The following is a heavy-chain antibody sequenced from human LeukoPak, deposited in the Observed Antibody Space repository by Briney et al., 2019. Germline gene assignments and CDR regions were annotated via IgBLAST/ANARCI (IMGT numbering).Heavy chain of an antibody. CDR3: ASSGPKYSSSPGTFDI. V-gene: IGHV4-59*01. Sequence: PSETLSLTCTVSGGSISSYYWSWIRQPPGKGLEWIGYIYYSGSTNYNPSLKSRVTISVDTSKNQFSLKLSSVTAADTAVYYCASSGPKYSSSPGTFDIWGQGTMVTVSS. CDR1: GGSISSYY. D-gene: IGHD6-13*01. J-gene: IGHJ3*02. CDR2: IYYSGST.